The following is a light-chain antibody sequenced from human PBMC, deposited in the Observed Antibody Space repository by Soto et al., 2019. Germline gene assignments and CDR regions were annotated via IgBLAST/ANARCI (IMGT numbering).Light chain of an antibody. CDR2: EVS. CDR3: SSYAGNKNV. CDR1: SSDVGGYNY. V-gene: IGLV2-8*01. J-gene: IGLJ1*01. Sequence: QSALTQPPSASGSPGQSVTISCTGTSSDVGGYNYVSWYQQHPGKAPKLMIYEVSNRPSGVPDRFSGSKSGNTASLTVSGLQAEDEADYYCSSYAGNKNVFGTGTKVTVL.